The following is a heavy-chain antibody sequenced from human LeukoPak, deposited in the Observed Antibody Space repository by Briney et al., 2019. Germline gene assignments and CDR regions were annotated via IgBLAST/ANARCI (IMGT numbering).Heavy chain of an antibody. D-gene: IGHD1-1*01. CDR1: GFTFSSYW. CDR3: AKDTPTTGYHLDS. V-gene: IGHV3-30*02. CDR2: IRYDGSDK. J-gene: IGHJ4*02. Sequence: PGGSLRLSCAASGFTFSSYWMTWVRQAPGKGLEWVAFIRYDGSDKSYADSVKGRFTISRDNSENTLYLQINSLRVEDTAAYYCAKDTPTTGYHLDSWGQGTLVTVSS.